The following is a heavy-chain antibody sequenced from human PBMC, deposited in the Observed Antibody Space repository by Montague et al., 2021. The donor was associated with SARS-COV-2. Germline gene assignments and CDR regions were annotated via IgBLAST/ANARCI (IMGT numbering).Heavy chain of an antibody. CDR2: IYYSGST. Sequence: SETLFLTCTVSGGSISSSSYYWGWIRQPPGKWLEWIGSIYYSGSTYYNPCLKSLVTISVDTSKNQFSLKLSSVTAADTAVYYCARVGRQQLVRLSGMDVWGQGTTVTVSS. D-gene: IGHD6-13*01. J-gene: IGHJ6*02. CDR1: GGSISSSSYY. CDR3: ARVGRQQLVRLSGMDV. V-gene: IGHV4-39*07.